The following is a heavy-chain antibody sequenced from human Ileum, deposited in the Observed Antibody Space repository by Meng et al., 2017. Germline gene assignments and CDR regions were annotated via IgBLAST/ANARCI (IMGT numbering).Heavy chain of an antibody. J-gene: IGHJ4*02. V-gene: IGHV3-33*01. CDR1: GFTFSSYG. CDR3: ARNAPYDSSGYNAY. D-gene: IGHD3-22*01. Sequence: GESLKISCAASGFTFSSYGMHWVRQAPDKGLEWVAVIRYDGSNKYYADSVKGRFTISRDNSKNTLYLQMNSLRAEDTAVYYCARNAPYDSSGYNAYWGQGTMVTVSS. CDR2: IRYDGSNK.